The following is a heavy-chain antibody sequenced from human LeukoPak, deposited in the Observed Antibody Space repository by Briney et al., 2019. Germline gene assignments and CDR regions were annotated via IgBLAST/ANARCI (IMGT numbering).Heavy chain of an antibody. Sequence: ASVKVSCKASGGTFSSYAISWVRQAPGQGLEWMGGIIPIFGTANYAQKFQGRVTITADESTSTAYMELSSLRSEDTAVYYCAGVIRRYYFDYWGRGTPVTVSS. CDR3: AGVIRRYYFDY. D-gene: IGHD3-16*02. J-gene: IGHJ4*02. V-gene: IGHV1-69*13. CDR1: GGTFSSYA. CDR2: IIPIFGTA.